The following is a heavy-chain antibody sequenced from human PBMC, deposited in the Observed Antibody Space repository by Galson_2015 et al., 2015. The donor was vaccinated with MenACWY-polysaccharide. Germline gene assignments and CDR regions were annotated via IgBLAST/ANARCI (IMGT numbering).Heavy chain of an antibody. V-gene: IGHV3-9*01. D-gene: IGHD1-1*01. J-gene: IGHJ4*02. CDR1: GFTFDDYA. CDR3: ANGNSYIKSPVDH. Sequence: SLRLSCGASGFTFDDYAMHWVRHAPGQGVGWEAGISWNSGIIGYADSVKGRFTISRDSAKNSLYLQMSSLRPEDTALYYCANGNSYIKSPVDHWGQGTLVTVSS. CDR2: ISWNSGII.